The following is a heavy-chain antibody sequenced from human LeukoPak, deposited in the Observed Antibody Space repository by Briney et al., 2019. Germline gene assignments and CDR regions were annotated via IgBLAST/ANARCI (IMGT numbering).Heavy chain of an antibody. CDR2: IYSGGST. Sequence: PGGSLRLSGAASGFTVSSNYMSWVRQAPGKGLEWVSVIYSGGSTYYADSVKGRFTISRDNSKKTLYLQMNSLRAEDTAVYYCARDLTAYFDYWGQGTLVTVSS. J-gene: IGHJ4*02. V-gene: IGHV3-66*01. CDR3: ARDLTAYFDY. D-gene: IGHD3-16*01. CDR1: GFTVSSNY.